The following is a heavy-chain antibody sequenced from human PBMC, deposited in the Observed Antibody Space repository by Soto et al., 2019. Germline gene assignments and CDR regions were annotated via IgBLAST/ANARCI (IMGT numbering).Heavy chain of an antibody. J-gene: IGHJ6*02. D-gene: IGHD5-12*01. CDR1: GYTFTNYG. CDR2: ISAYNGNT. Sequence: ASVKVSCKASGYTFTNYGISWVRQAPGQGLEWMGWISAYNGNTKYAQKLQGRVTMTTDTSTSTAYMELRSLRSDDTAVYYCARALVATIYSYYYGMDVWGQGTTVTVSS. V-gene: IGHV1-18*01. CDR3: ARALVATIYSYYYGMDV.